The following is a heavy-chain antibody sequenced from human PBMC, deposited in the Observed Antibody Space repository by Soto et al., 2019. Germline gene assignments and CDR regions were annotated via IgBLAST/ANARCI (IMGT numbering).Heavy chain of an antibody. CDR1: GDSISSSCYY. CDR3: ASPKIAFYNWFDP. D-gene: IGHD3-3*02. CDR2: IYYSGST. J-gene: IGHJ5*02. V-gene: IGHV4-39*01. Sequence: SETLSHTCTVSGDSISSSCYYCGWIRQPPGKGLEWIGSIYYSGSTYYNPSLKSRVTISVDTSKNQFSLKLSSVTAADTAVYYCASPKIAFYNWFDPWGKGTPVT.